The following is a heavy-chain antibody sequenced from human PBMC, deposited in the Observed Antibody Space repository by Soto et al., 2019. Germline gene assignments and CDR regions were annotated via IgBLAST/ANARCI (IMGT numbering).Heavy chain of an antibody. CDR3: ARGTVTSGRWFGP. J-gene: IGHJ5*02. V-gene: IGHV1-18*04. Sequence: QVHLVQSGTEAKEPGASVKVSCKASASTFTGYTINWVRQAPGQGLEWMGWISTFNGNTKYAGNFEGRVTMNTNTATTTAYMELTSLTFDDTAVYFCARGTVTSGRWFGPWGQGTLVSVAS. CDR2: ISTFNGNT. CDR1: ASTFTGYT. D-gene: IGHD4-17*01.